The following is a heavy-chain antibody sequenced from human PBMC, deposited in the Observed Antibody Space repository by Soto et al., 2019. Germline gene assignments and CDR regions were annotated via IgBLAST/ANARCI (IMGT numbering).Heavy chain of an antibody. Sequence: ASVKVSCKASGYTFTSYGISWVRQAPGQGLEWMGWISAYNGNTNYAQKLQGRVTMTTDTSTSTAYMELRSLRSDDTAVYYCARGGFGVVITKGSWFEPWGQGTLVTVSS. V-gene: IGHV1-18*01. CDR2: ISAYNGNT. CDR3: ARGGFGVVITKGSWFEP. CDR1: GYTFTSYG. D-gene: IGHD3-3*01. J-gene: IGHJ5*02.